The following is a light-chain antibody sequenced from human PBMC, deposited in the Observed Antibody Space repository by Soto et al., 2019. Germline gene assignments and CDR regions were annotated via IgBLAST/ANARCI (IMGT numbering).Light chain of an antibody. CDR1: SSDVGSYNL. Sequence: QSALTQPASVSGSPGQSITISCTGTSSDVGSYNLVSWYQQHPGKAPKLMIYEVSKRPSGVSNRFSGSKSGNTASLTISGLQAEDEAAYYCCSYAGSSTLWVFGGGTKVTVL. J-gene: IGLJ3*02. CDR3: CSYAGSSTLWV. V-gene: IGLV2-23*02. CDR2: EVS.